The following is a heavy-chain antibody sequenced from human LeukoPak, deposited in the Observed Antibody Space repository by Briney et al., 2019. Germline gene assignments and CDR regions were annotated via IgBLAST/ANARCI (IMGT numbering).Heavy chain of an antibody. CDR3: AKGITAGIRGNYFDY. V-gene: IGHV3-23*01. D-gene: IGHD3-10*01. CDR1: GFTFSSYT. CDR2: ISGSGGST. Sequence: GGSLRLSCAASGFTFSSYTMSWVRQAPGKGLEWVSAISGSGGSTYYADSVKGRFTISRDNSKNTLYLQMNSLRAEDTAVYYCAKGITAGIRGNYFDYWGQGTLVTVSS. J-gene: IGHJ4*02.